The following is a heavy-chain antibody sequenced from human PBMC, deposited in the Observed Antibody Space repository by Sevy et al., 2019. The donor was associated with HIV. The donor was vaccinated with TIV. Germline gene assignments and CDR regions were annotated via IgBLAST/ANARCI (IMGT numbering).Heavy chain of an antibody. CDR3: ARDGGYSVNFLPSGY. V-gene: IGHV3-30-3*01. J-gene: IGHJ4*02. Sequence: GGSLRLSCAASGFTFSSHARHWVRQAPGKGLEWMAAISYDGSSKYYPDPVKGRFTISRDDSKNTLYLQMSSLSAGDTAVYYCARDGGYSVNFLPSGYWGQGTLVTVSS. D-gene: IGHD3-10*02. CDR1: GFTFSSHA. CDR2: ISYDGSSK.